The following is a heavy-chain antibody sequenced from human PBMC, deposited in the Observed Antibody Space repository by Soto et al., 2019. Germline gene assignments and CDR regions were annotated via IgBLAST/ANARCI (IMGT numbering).Heavy chain of an antibody. J-gene: IGHJ4*02. V-gene: IGHV3-21*01. CDR2: ISSSSSYI. Sequence: EVQLVESGGGLVKPGGSLRLSCAASGFTFSSYSMNWVRQAPGKGLEWVSSISSSSSYIYYADSVKGRFTISRDNAKNSLYLQMNSLRSEDTAVYYCATVVPAATADWGQGTLVTVSS. D-gene: IGHD2-2*01. CDR3: ATVVPAATAD. CDR1: GFTFSSYS.